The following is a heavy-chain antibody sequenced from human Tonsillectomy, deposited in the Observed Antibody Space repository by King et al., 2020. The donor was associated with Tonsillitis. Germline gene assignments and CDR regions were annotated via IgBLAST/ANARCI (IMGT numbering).Heavy chain of an antibody. V-gene: IGHV4-59*01. CDR1: GGSSSSYY. J-gene: IGHJ4*02. Sequence: LQLQESGPGLVKPSETLSLTCNVSGGSSSSYYWSWIRQPPGKGLEWIGSIYYSGSTKYSPSLKSRVTISVDTSKIQFSLKLSSVTAADTAVYYCARGRPYGDYGEYYFDYWGQGTLVTVSS. CDR2: IYYSGST. D-gene: IGHD4-17*01. CDR3: ARGRPYGDYGEYYFDY.